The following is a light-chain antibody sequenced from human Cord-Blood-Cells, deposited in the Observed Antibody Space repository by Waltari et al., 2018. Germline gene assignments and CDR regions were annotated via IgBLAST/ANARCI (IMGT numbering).Light chain of an antibody. CDR2: EDN. Sequence: NFMLTQPHSVSESPGKTVTIPCTRSSGSIASNYVQWYQQRPGSAPTTVIYEDNQSTSGVHDRFSGSIDSSSNSASLTISGLKTEDEADYYCQSYDSSNQVFGGGTKLTVL. J-gene: IGLJ3*02. V-gene: IGLV6-57*03. CDR1: SGSIASNY. CDR3: QSYDSSNQV.